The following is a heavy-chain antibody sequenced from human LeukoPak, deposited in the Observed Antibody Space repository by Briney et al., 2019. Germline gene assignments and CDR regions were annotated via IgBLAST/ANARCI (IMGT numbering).Heavy chain of an antibody. CDR1: GYSFTSYG. V-gene: IGHV1-18*01. CDR3: AREVGRGFDY. J-gene: IGHJ4*02. CDR2: ISAYNVNT. Sequence: ASVKVSCKASGYSFTSYGITWVRQAPGQGLEWMGWISAYNVNTDYAQKVQDRVTMTTDTSTSTAYMELRSLRSDDTAVYYCAREVGRGFDYWGQGTLVTVSS. D-gene: IGHD1-26*01.